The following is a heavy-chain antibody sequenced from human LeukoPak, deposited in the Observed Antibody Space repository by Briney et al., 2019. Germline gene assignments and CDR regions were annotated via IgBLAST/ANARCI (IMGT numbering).Heavy chain of an antibody. CDR3: ALTYYYDSSGYYFDY. Sequence: SQTLSLTCTVSGGSISSGDYYWRWIRQPPGKGLEWIGYIYYSGSTYYNPSLKSRVTISVDTSKNQFSLKLSSVTAADTAVYYCALTYYYDSSGYYFDYWGQGTLVTVSS. CDR1: GGSISSGDYY. V-gene: IGHV4-30-4*01. CDR2: IYYSGST. D-gene: IGHD3-22*01. J-gene: IGHJ4*02.